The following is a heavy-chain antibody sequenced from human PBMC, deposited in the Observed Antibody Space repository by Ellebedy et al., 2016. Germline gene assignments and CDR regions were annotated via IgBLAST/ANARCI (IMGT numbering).Heavy chain of an antibody. D-gene: IGHD3-3*01. CDR3: AREGDDFREWFDP. J-gene: IGHJ5*02. CDR1: GYTFTGYY. CDR2: INPNSGGT. V-gene: IGHV1-2*02. Sequence: ASVKVSCXASGYTFTGYYMHWVRQAPGQGLEWMGWINPNSGGTNYAQKFQGRVTMTRDTSTSTAYMELSRLRSDDTAVYYCAREGDDFREWFDPWGQGTLVTVSS.